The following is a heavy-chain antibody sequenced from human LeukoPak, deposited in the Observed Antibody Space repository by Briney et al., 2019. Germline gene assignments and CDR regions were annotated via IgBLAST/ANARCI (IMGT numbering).Heavy chain of an antibody. CDR1: GFTFRTYG. CDR3: ARAFYSSSWAPLDF. J-gene: IGHJ4*02. V-gene: IGHV3-48*01. CDR2: ISSDSRNI. D-gene: IGHD6-13*01. Sequence: GGSLRLSCVASGFTFRTYGMHWVRQAPGNGLEWVSYISSDSRNIYYADSVKGRFTISRDNAKNSLFLHMNSLRSEDTAVYYCARAFYSSSWAPLDFWGQGTLLTVSS.